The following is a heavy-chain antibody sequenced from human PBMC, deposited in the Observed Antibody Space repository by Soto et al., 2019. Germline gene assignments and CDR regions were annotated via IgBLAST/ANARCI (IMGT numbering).Heavy chain of an antibody. CDR2: MNPNSGNT. CDR3: ARTLYGDNVDY. CDR1: GYTFTSYD. V-gene: IGHV1-8*01. Sequence: QVQLVQSGAEVKKPGASVKVSCKASGYTFTSYDINWVRQATGQGLEWMGWMNPNSGNTGYAQKFQGRVNITSNTSIRTGYMELSSLRYEDTAVYYCARTLYGDNVDYWGQGTLVTFSS. D-gene: IGHD4-17*01. J-gene: IGHJ4*02.